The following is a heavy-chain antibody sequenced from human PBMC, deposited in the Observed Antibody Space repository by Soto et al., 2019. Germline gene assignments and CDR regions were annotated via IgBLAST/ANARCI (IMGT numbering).Heavy chain of an antibody. V-gene: IGHV1-18*01. D-gene: IGHD3-10*01. CDR3: AIRNGSGSYYKAPDAFDI. Sequence: ASVKVSCKASGYTFTSYGISWVRQAPGQGLEWMGWISAYNGNTNYAQKLQGRVTITTDTSTSTAYMELRSLRSDDTAVYYCAIRNGSGSYYKAPDAFDIWGQGTMVTVSS. CDR1: GYTFTSYG. CDR2: ISAYNGNT. J-gene: IGHJ3*02.